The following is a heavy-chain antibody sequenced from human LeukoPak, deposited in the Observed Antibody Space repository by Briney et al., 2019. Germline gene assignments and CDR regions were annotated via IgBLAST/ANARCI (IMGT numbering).Heavy chain of an antibody. V-gene: IGHV3-74*01. Sequence: GGSLRLSCAASGFTFSTYAMTWVRQAPGKGLEWVSRISYDGTNTNYAGPVKGRFTISRDNAKNTLYLQMNSLRAEDTAVYYCARGYIYSYDSRGHPGFDYWGQGTLVTVSS. CDR3: ARGYIYSYDSRGHPGFDY. CDR1: GFTFSTYA. D-gene: IGHD3-22*01. J-gene: IGHJ4*02. CDR2: ISYDGTNT.